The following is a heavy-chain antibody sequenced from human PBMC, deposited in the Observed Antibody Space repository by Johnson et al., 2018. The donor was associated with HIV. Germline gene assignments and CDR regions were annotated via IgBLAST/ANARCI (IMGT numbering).Heavy chain of an antibody. CDR3: AREHYGDYSADAFDI. CDR1: RFTFSSYA. J-gene: IGHJ3*02. V-gene: IGHV3-30-3*01. D-gene: IGHD4-17*01. CDR2: ISYDGTNK. Sequence: VQLLESGGGVVQPGRSLRLSCAASRFTFSSYAMHWVRQAPGKGLEWVAVISYDGTNKYCADSVKGRFTISRDKSKNTLYLQMNSLRVEDTAVYYCAREHYGDYSADAFDIWGQGTMVTVSS.